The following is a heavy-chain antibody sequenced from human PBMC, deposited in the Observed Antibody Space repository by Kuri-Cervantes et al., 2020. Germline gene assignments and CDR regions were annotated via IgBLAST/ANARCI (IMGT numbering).Heavy chain of an antibody. Sequence: ASVKVSCKASGYTFTSYGISWVRQAPGQGLEWVGLINPSGGTTDYAQNFQGRVTVTRDTSTSTVYMDLTSLRSDDTAIYYCARETDSGLGSYSAWGQGTLVTVSS. CDR3: ARETDSGLGSYSA. CDR1: GYTFTSYG. V-gene: IGHV1-46*01. CDR2: INPSGGTT. D-gene: IGHD3-10*01. J-gene: IGHJ5*02.